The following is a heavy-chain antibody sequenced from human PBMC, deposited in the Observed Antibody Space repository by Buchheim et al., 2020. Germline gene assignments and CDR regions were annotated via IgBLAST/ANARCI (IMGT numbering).Heavy chain of an antibody. CDR2: INPDSGGT. CDR1: GYTFSGFH. J-gene: IGHJ2*01. D-gene: IGHD4/OR15-4a*01. V-gene: IGHV1-2*02. CDR3: ARDPGPRGLSWYFDL. Sequence: QVHLVQSGAEVKKPGASVKVSCKASGYTFSGFHMHWLRQAPGQGLEWMGWINPDSGGTHYEQKFQGRVTLTRDTSISTAYMELSSLRSDDTAVFYCARDPGPRGLSWYFDLWGRGTL.